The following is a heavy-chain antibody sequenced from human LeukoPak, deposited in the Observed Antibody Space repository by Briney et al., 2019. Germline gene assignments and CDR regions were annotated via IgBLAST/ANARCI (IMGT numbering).Heavy chain of an antibody. D-gene: IGHD3-16*01. CDR3: ARRGGGREQHFDY. CDR1: GGSISSYY. CDR2: IYTSGST. J-gene: IGHJ4*02. V-gene: IGHV4-4*09. Sequence: PSETLSLTCTVSGGSISSYYWSWIRQPPGKGLEWIGYIYTSGSTNYNPSLKSRVTISVDPSKNQFSLKLSSVTAADTAVYYCARRGGGREQHFDYWGQGTLVTVSS.